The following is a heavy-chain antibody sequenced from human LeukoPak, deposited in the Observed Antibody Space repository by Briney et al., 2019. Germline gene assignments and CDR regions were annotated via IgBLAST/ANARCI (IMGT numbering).Heavy chain of an antibody. D-gene: IGHD3-22*01. V-gene: IGHV3-7*03. CDR3: ARGKSSGAPGGY. CDR2: IKQDGSET. J-gene: IGHJ4*02. Sequence: PGGSLRLSCAASGFTFNNYCMSWVRQSPGKGLEWVANIKQDGSETYYVDSVKGRFTISRDNAKNSLYLPMNSLRTEDTAVYFCARGKSSGAPGGYWGQGTLVTVSS. CDR1: GFTFNNYC.